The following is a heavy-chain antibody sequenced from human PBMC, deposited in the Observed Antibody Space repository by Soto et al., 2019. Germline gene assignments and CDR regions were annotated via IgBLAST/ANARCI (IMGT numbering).Heavy chain of an antibody. V-gene: IGHV1-69*06. CDR1: GYTFTSYG. CDR3: AVAATYSSGWYSGGDY. Sequence: SVKVSCKASGYTFTSYGISWVRQAPGQGLEWMGGIIPIFGTANYAQKFQGRVTITADKSTSTDYMELSSLRSEDKAVYYRAVAATYSSGWYSGGDYWGQGTLVTVSS. CDR2: IIPIFGTA. J-gene: IGHJ4*02. D-gene: IGHD6-19*01.